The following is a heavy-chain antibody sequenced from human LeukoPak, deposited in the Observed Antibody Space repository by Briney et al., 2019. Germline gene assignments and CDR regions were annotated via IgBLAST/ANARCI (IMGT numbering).Heavy chain of an antibody. CDR1: GYTFTRYH. J-gene: IGHJ5*02. Sequence: SVKVSCKASGYTFTRYHMHWVGQAPGQRLEWMGGIIPIFGTANYAQKFQGRVTITADESTSTAYMHLSRLRSVGTAVSYIAREQIVVVPAAMVGWFDPWGQGTLVTVSS. V-gene: IGHV1-69*13. D-gene: IGHD2-2*01. CDR2: IIPIFGTA. CDR3: AREQIVVVPAAMVGWFDP.